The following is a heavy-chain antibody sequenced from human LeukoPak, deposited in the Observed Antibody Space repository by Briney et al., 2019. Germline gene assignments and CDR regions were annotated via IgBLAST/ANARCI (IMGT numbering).Heavy chain of an antibody. D-gene: IGHD3-10*01. V-gene: IGHV3-23*01. J-gene: IGHJ4*02. Sequence: GGSLRLSCAASGFTFSSYAMSWVRQAPGKGLEWVSAISGSGGSTYNADSVKGRFTISRDNSKNTLYLQMNSLRAEDTAVYYCAKEATLITMVRGVIRTYYFDYWGQGTLVTVSS. CDR3: AKEATLITMVRGVIRTYYFDY. CDR2: ISGSGGST. CDR1: GFTFSSYA.